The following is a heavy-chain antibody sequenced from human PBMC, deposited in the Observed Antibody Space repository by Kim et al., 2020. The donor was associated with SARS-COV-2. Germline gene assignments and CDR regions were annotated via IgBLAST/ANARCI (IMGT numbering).Heavy chain of an antibody. J-gene: IGHJ6*02. V-gene: IGHV4-31*03. D-gene: IGHD3-3*01. CDR3: ARALPGITIFGVSRMDV. CDR2: IYYSGST. Sequence: SETLSLTCTVSGGSISSGGYYWSWIRQHPGKGLEWIGYIYYSGSTYYNPSLKSRVTISVDTSKNQFSLKLSSVTAADTAVYYWARALPGITIFGVSRMDVWGQGTTVTVSS. CDR1: GGSISSGGYY.